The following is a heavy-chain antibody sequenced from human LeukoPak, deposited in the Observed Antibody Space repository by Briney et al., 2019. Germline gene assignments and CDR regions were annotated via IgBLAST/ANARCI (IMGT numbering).Heavy chain of an antibody. CDR2: VYPGDSHT. Sequence: GESLKISCKGSGYSFTSYWIAWVRQMPGKGLEWMGIVYPGDSHTRYSPSFQGQVTISADKSISTAYVQWSSLKASDTAMYYCARHAIAAPPAFGWFDPWGQGTLVTVSS. J-gene: IGHJ5*02. V-gene: IGHV5-51*01. CDR1: GYSFTSYW. D-gene: IGHD6-6*01. CDR3: ARHAIAAPPAFGWFDP.